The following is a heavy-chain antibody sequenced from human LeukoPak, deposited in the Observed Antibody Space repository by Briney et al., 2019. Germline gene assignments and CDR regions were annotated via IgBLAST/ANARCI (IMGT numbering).Heavy chain of an antibody. J-gene: IGHJ4*02. Sequence: SETLSLTCAVYGGSFSGYYWSWIRLPPGKGLEWIGEINHSGSTNYNPSLKSRVTISVDTSKNQFSLKLSSVTAADTAVYYCARAVYGSGSSPHGHWGQGTLVTVSS. V-gene: IGHV4-34*01. CDR1: GGSFSGYY. CDR3: ARAVYGSGSSPHGH. CDR2: INHSGST. D-gene: IGHD3-10*01.